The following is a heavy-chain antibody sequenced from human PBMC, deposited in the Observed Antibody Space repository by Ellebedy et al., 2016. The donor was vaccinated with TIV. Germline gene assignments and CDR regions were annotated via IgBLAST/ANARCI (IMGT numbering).Heavy chain of an antibody. CDR3: ARGGHYYGSGSHWLDY. D-gene: IGHD3-10*01. CDR2: ISSSGSTI. J-gene: IGHJ4*02. CDR1: GFTFSDYY. Sequence: GGSLRLXXAASGFTFSDYYMSWIRQAPGKGLEWVSYISSSGSTIYYADSVKGRFTISRDNAKNSLYLQMNSLRAEDTAVYYCARGGHYYGSGSHWLDYWGQGTLVAVSS. V-gene: IGHV3-11*04.